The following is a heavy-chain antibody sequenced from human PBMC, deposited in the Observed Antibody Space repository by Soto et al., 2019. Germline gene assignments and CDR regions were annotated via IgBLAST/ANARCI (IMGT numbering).Heavy chain of an antibody. CDR2: ISAYNGNT. CDR3: ARDGGVIVVVPSSWFDP. CDR1: GYTFTSYG. D-gene: IGHD2-2*01. V-gene: IGHV1-18*04. Sequence: ASVKVSCKASGYTFTSYGISWVRQAPGQGLEWMGWISAYNGNTNYAQKLQGRVTMTTDTSTSTAYTELRSLRSDDTAVYYCARDGGVIVVVPSSWFDPWGQGTLVTVSS. J-gene: IGHJ5*02.